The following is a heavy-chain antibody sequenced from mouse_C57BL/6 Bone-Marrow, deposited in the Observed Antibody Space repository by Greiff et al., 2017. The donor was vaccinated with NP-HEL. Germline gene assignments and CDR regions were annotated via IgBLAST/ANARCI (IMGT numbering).Heavy chain of an antibody. D-gene: IGHD1-1*02. Sequence: VQGVESGAELVRPGASVKLSCKASGYTFTDYYINWVKQRPGQGLEWIARIYPGSGNTYYNEKFKGKATLTAEKSSSTAYMQLSSLTSEDSAVYFCAGGDYWGRGSLVTDSA. V-gene: IGHV1-76*01. CDR2: IYPGSGNT. CDR3: AGGDY. CDR1: GYTFTDYY. J-gene: IGHJ3*01.